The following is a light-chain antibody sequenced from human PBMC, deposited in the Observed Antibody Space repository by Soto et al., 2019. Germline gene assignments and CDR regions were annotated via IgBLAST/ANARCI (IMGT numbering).Light chain of an antibody. Sequence: ETVLTQSPGTLSLSPGERATLSCRASQSVSSNYLAWYQQKPGQTPRLLIYDSSSRATGVPDRFSGSGSGTDFSLTISRLEPEDFAVYYCQQYGSSGTFGQGSMVDIK. V-gene: IGKV3-20*01. CDR1: QSVSSNY. CDR2: DSS. CDR3: QQYGSSGT. J-gene: IGKJ1*01.